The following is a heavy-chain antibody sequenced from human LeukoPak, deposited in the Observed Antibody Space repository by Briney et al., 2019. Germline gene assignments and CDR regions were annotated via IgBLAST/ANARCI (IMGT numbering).Heavy chain of an antibody. V-gene: IGHV3-48*04. CDR1: GFTFSSYS. D-gene: IGHD1-26*01. Sequence: GGSLRLSCAASGFTFSSYSMNWVRQAPGKGLEWVSYISSSSSTIYYAGSVKGRFTISRDNAKNSLFLQMNSLRAEDTAVYYCARDLGATPSGYWGQGTLVTVSS. J-gene: IGHJ4*02. CDR3: ARDLGATPSGY. CDR2: ISSSSSTI.